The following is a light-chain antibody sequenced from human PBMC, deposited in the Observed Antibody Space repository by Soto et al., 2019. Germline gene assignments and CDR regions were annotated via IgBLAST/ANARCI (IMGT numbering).Light chain of an antibody. CDR2: GAS. Sequence: EIGMTQSPATLSVSPGERATLSCRASQSVSSSLAWYQQKPGQAPRLLIYGASTRATGIPARFSGSGSGTEFTLTISSLEPEDFAVYYCQQRSKWPPYTFGHGTQVDI. CDR1: QSVSSS. J-gene: IGKJ2*01. V-gene: IGKV3-15*01. CDR3: QQRSKWPPYT.